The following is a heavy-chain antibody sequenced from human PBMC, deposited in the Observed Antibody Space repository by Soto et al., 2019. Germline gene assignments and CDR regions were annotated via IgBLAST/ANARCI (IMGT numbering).Heavy chain of an antibody. Sequence: PSETLSLTCTVSGGSISSYYWSWMRQPPGKGLEWIGYIYYSGSTNYNPSLKSRVTISVDTSKNQFSLKLSSVTAADTAVYYCARAPWFYSSGWYYFDYWGQGTLVTVSS. J-gene: IGHJ4*02. CDR2: IYYSGST. CDR3: ARAPWFYSSGWYYFDY. CDR1: GGSISSYY. D-gene: IGHD6-19*01. V-gene: IGHV4-59*01.